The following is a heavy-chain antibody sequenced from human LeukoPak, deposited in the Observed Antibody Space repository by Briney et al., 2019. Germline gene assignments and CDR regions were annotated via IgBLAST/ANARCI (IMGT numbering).Heavy chain of an antibody. J-gene: IGHJ4*02. CDR3: AKDLISYGDYAIDY. CDR2: IYSDNT. V-gene: IGHV3-66*03. Sequence: GGSLRLSCTVSGFTVSSNSMSWVRQAPGKGLEWVSFIYSDNTHYSDSVKGRFTISRDNSKNTLYLQMNSLRAEDTAVYYCAKDLISYGDYAIDYWGQGTLVTVSS. CDR1: GFTVSSNS. D-gene: IGHD4-17*01.